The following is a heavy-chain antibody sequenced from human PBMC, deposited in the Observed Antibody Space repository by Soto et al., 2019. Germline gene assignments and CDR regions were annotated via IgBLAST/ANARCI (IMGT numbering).Heavy chain of an antibody. J-gene: IGHJ4*02. Sequence: QVQLQESGPGLVKPSQTLSLTCTVSGGSVTSGSHYWSWIRQPPGKCLEWIGYVYYSGSTYYNPSLKGRVTISTDPSKTRFSLRLNSVTASDAAVYYCATESSGSSPLHFDFWGQGALVTVSS. V-gene: IGHV4-30-4*01. CDR2: VYYSGST. D-gene: IGHD3-22*01. CDR3: ATESSGSSPLHFDF. CDR1: GGSVTSGSHY.